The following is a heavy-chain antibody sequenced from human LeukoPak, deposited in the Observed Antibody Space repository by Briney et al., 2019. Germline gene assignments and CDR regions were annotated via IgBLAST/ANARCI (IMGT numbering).Heavy chain of an antibody. CDR1: GYSFTNYW. V-gene: IGHV5-51*01. D-gene: IGHD2-2*01. Sequence: GESLKISCKGSGYSFTNYWIGWVRQMPGKGLEWMGIIYPGDSNTRYSPSFQGQVTISADKSITTAYLQWSSLKASDTAIYYCARGPYCGSTSCYSPYYSYYMDVWGKGTTVTVS. J-gene: IGHJ6*03. CDR3: ARGPYCGSTSCYSPYYSYYMDV. CDR2: IYPGDSNT.